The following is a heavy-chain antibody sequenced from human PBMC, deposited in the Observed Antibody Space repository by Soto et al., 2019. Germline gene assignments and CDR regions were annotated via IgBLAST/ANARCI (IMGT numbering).Heavy chain of an antibody. D-gene: IGHD2-15*01. CDR2: IYNEFT. CDR1: GFTVTEIY. J-gene: IGHJ3*02. V-gene: IGHV3-66*01. Sequence: EVQLVESGGGLVQPGGSLRLSCVASGFTVTEIYMNWVRQAPGKGLEWVSVIYNEFTDYADSVRGRFSISTDSSKNALYLQMSSLRAEDSAVYYCVREPRYCSGGSCSIMGDAFDIWGQGTMGTVSS. CDR3: VREPRYCSGGSCSIMGDAFDI.